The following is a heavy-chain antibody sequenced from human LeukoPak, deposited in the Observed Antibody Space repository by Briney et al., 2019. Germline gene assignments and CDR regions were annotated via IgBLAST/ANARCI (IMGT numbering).Heavy chain of an antibody. V-gene: IGHV3-23*01. CDR2: ITGSGTDT. CDR1: GFTFYNYA. D-gene: IGHD6-6*01. J-gene: IGHJ4*02. Sequence: PGGSLRLSCAASGFTFYNYAMSWVRQAPGKGLEWVSAITGSGTDTFHADSVKGRFTISRDNSGSTLYLQMNSLRAEDTATYYCAKGSSSSRPYYFDYWGQGTLVTVSS. CDR3: AKGSSSSRPYYFDY.